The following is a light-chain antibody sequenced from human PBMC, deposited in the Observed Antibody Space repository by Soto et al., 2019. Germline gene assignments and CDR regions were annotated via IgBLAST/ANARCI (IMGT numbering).Light chain of an antibody. V-gene: IGLV2-14*01. CDR3: SSFTTTISYV. CDR1: SSDVGGYSY. Sequence: QSALTQPASVSGSPGQSITISCTGTSSDVGGYSYVSWYQQHPGKAPKLMIYDVSNRPSGVSYRFSGSKSGNTASLTISGLQAEDEADYYCSSFTTTISYVFGTGTKVTVL. J-gene: IGLJ1*01. CDR2: DVS.